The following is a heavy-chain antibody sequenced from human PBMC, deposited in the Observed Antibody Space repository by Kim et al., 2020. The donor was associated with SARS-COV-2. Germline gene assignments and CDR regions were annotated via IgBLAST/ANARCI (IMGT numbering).Heavy chain of an antibody. V-gene: IGHV1-8*01. D-gene: IGHD6-13*01. J-gene: IGHJ6*02. Sequence: ASVKVSCKASGYTFTSYDINWVRQATGQGPEWMGWMNPNSGNTGYAQKFQGRVTMTRNTSISTAYMELSSLRSEDTAVYYCARGRLSQSSSWVFYYYYGMDVWGQGTTVTVSS. CDR3: ARGRLSQSSSWVFYYYYGMDV. CDR1: GYTFTSYD. CDR2: MNPNSGNT.